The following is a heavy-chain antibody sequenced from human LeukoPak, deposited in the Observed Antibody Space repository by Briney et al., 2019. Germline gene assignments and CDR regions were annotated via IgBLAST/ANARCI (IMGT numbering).Heavy chain of an antibody. Sequence: GASVKVSCKAPGYTFTSYGISWVRQAPGQGLEWMGWISAYNGNTNYAQKLQGRVTTTTDTSTSTAYMELRSLRSDDTAVYYCASLNYGDVDDYWGQGTLVTVSS. D-gene: IGHD4-17*01. CDR2: ISAYNGNT. CDR3: ASLNYGDVDDY. J-gene: IGHJ4*02. V-gene: IGHV1-18*01. CDR1: GYTFTSYG.